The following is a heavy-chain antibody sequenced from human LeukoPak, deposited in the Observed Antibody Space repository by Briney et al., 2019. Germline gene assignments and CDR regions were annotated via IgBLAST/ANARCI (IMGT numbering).Heavy chain of an antibody. V-gene: IGHV4-61*02. J-gene: IGHJ4*02. Sequence: PSETLSLTXTVSGASISSYGYQWSWIRQPAGKGLEWIGRTYIDGTTNYNPSLESRVTISIDTSKNQFSLKLSSVIAADTAIYYCTRGDSGNLAEDDWGQGTLVTVSS. D-gene: IGHD1-26*01. CDR2: TYIDGTT. CDR1: GASISSYGYQ. CDR3: TRGDSGNLAEDD.